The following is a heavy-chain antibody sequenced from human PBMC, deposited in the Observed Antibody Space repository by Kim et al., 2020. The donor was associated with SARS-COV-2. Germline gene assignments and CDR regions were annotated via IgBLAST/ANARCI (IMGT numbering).Heavy chain of an antibody. Sequence: SETLSLTCAVYGGSFSGYYWSWIRQPPGKGLEWIGEINHSGSTNYNPSLKSRVTISVDTSKNQFSLKLSSVTAADTAVYYCARGPPNRRGGDIWGQGTMVTVSS. CDR1: GGSFSGYY. CDR3: ARGPPNRRGGDI. CDR2: INHSGST. J-gene: IGHJ3*02. D-gene: IGHD3-10*01. V-gene: IGHV4-34*01.